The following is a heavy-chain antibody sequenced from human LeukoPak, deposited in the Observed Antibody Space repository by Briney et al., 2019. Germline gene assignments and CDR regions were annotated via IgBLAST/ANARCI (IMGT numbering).Heavy chain of an antibody. D-gene: IGHD3-3*01. J-gene: IGHJ4*01. Sequence: ASVKVSCKASGYTFTGYYMHWVRQAPGQGLEWMGWINPNSGGTNYAQKFQGRVTMTRDTSISTAYMERSRLRSDDTAVYYCARGGGLRSLDWSSPYYFTSWGQEPLSPSPQ. CDR2: INPNSGGT. CDR1: GYTFTGYY. CDR3: ARGGGLRSLDWSSPYYFTS. V-gene: IGHV1-2*02.